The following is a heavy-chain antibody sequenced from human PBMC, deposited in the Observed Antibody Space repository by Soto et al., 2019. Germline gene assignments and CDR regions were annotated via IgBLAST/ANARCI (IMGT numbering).Heavy chain of an antibody. CDR2: IYYSGST. D-gene: IGHD3-3*01. Sequence: PSETLSLSCTVSGVSISSYYWSWIRQPPGKGLEWIGYIYYSGSTNYNPSLKSRVTISVDTSKNQFSLKLSSVTAADTAVYYCARHGDYDFWSGYGNWFDPWGQGTLVTVSS. J-gene: IGHJ5*02. CDR3: ARHGDYDFWSGYGNWFDP. V-gene: IGHV4-59*08. CDR1: GVSISSYY.